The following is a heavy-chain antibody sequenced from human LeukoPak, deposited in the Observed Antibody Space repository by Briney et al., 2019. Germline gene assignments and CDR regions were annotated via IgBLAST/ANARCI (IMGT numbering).Heavy chain of an antibody. D-gene: IGHD3-9*01. CDR1: GFTFSSYA. J-gene: IGHJ4*02. V-gene: IGHV3-23*01. CDR3: AKDPEVVSRYFDWKEEDY. Sequence: GGSLRLSCAASGFTFSSYAMSWVRQAPGKGLEWVSAISGSGGSTYYADSVKGRFTISRDNSKNTLYLQMNSLRAEDTAVYYCAKDPEVVSRYFDWKEEDYWGQGTLVTVSS. CDR2: ISGSGGST.